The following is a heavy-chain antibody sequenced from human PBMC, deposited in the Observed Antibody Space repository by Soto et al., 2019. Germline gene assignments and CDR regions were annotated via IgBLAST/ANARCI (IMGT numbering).Heavy chain of an antibody. Sequence: HPGGALGLYCAASGFTFSTFAMHWVRQAPGKGLDWVAVISYDGSNKYYADSVKGRFTVSRDNSKNTLSLQMNSLRGEDTAVYYCARDPAGGSGHYYLFDYWGQGALVPVSS. CDR3: ARDPAGGSGHYYLFDY. CDR1: GFTFSTFA. CDR2: ISYDGSNK. J-gene: IGHJ4*02. V-gene: IGHV3-30-3*01. D-gene: IGHD3-22*01.